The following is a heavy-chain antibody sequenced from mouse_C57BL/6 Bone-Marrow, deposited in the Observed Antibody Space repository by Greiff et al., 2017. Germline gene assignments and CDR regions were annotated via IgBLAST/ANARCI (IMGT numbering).Heavy chain of an antibody. CDR1: GFTFSDYY. J-gene: IGHJ3*01. Sequence: EVKLMESGGGLVQPGGSLKLSCAASGFTFSDYYMYWVRQTPEKRLEWVAYISNGGGSTYYPDTVKGRFTISRDNAKNTLYLQMSRLKSEDTAMYYCARGDSNGFEGWFAYWGQGTLVTVSA. V-gene: IGHV5-12*01. CDR3: ARGDSNGFEGWFAY. CDR2: ISNGGGST. D-gene: IGHD2-5*01.